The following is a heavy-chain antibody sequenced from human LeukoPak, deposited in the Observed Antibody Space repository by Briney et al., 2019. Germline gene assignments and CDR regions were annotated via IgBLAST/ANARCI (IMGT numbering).Heavy chain of an antibody. CDR1: GGTFSSYA. J-gene: IGHJ4*02. Sequence: SVKVSCKASGGTFSSYAISWVRQAPGQGLEWMGRIIPILGIANYAQKFQGRVTITADESTSTAYMELSSLRSEDTAVYYCARGGADSTMVRGVINFDYWGQGTLVTVSS. CDR2: IIPILGIA. CDR3: ARGGADSTMVRGVINFDY. V-gene: IGHV1-69*04. D-gene: IGHD3-10*01.